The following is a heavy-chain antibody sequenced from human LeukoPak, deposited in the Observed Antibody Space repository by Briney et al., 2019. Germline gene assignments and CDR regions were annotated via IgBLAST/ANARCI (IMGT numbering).Heavy chain of an antibody. CDR2: IKTNGVTT. Sequence: PGGSLRLSCAASGFMFSDYYMTWVRQAPGKGLEWISFIKTNGVTTYDADSVKGRFTISRDNAKNTLYLRMDSLRAEGTAIYYCSRGAEASGYPLFQYWGQGVLVTVSS. D-gene: IGHD3-22*01. V-gene: IGHV3-11*01. CDR1: GFMFSDYY. CDR3: SRGAEASGYPLFQY. J-gene: IGHJ4*02.